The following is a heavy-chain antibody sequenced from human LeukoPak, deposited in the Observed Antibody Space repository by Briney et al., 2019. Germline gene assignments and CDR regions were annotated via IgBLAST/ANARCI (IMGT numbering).Heavy chain of an antibody. CDR3: ARGDYYDGGGRNWFDP. D-gene: IGHD3-16*01. J-gene: IGHJ5*02. V-gene: IGHV4-31*03. CDR1: GGSISSGGYH. Sequence: SQTLSLTCTVSGGSISSGGYHWSWIRQHPGKGLEYIAYIDYSGSTYYNPSLQSRVTISVDTSKNQFSLKLSSVTAADTAVYYCARGDYYDGGGRNWFDPWGQGTLVTVSP. CDR2: IDYSGST.